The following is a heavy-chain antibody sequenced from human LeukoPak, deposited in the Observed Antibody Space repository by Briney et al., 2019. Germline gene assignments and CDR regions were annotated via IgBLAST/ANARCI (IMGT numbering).Heavy chain of an antibody. CDR1: SGSLTSGHNY. V-gene: IGHV4-39*01. CDR2: IFYSGTT. CDR3: ARGHMVRGVDY. Sequence: PSETLSLTCTVSSGSLTSGHNYWGWIRQAPGTGLEWIGSIFYSGTTYYNPSLKSRVTISVDTSKNQFSLKLSSVTAADTAVYYCARGHMVRGVDYWGQGTLVTVSS. D-gene: IGHD3-10*01. J-gene: IGHJ4*02.